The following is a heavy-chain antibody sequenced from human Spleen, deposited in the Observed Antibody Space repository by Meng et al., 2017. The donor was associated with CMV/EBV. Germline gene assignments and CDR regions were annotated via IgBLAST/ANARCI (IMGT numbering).Heavy chain of an antibody. V-gene: IGHV3-66*02. CDR3: ARIDYFDTRVKDY. D-gene: IGHD3-22*01. CDR2: IYSVGTT. CDR1: GFTVSSNC. J-gene: IGHJ4*02. Sequence: GESLKISCAASGFTVSSNCMIWVRQAPGKGLEWVSVIYSVGTTHYVDSVKGRFTISRDNSKNTLFLQMNSLTAEDTAVYYCARIDYFDTRVKDYWGQGTLVTVSS.